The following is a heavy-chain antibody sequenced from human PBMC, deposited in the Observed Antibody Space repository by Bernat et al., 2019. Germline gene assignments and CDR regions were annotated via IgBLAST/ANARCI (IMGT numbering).Heavy chain of an antibody. V-gene: IGHV3-48*03. CDR1: GFTFSIYE. CDR2: ISSSGSTI. CDR3: ASMGGYDSADAFDI. D-gene: IGHD5-12*01. Sequence: EVQLVESGGDLVQPGGSLRLSCAASGFTFSIYEMNWVRQAPGKGLEWVSYISSSGSTIYYADSVKGRFTISRDNAKNSLYLQMNSLRAEDTAVYYCASMGGYDSADAFDIWGQGTMVTVSS. J-gene: IGHJ3*02.